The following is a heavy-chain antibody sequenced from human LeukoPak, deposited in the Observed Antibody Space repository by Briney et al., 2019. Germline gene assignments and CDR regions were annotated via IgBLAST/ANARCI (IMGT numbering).Heavy chain of an antibody. J-gene: IGHJ6*03. Sequence: SETLSLTCTVSGGSISSGSYYWSWIRQPAGKGLEWIGRIYTSGSTNYNPSLKSRVTISVDTSKNQFSLKLSSVTAADTAVYYCARGVGTSPMPYYMDVWGKGTTVTVSS. CDR2: IYTSGST. D-gene: IGHD1-14*01. CDR3: ARGVGTSPMPYYMDV. V-gene: IGHV4-61*02. CDR1: GGSISSGSYY.